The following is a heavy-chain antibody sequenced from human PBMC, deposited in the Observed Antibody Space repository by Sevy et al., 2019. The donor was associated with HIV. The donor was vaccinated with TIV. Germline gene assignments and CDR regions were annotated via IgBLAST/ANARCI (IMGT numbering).Heavy chain of an antibody. J-gene: IGHJ4*02. V-gene: IGHV3-49*04. CDR2: LKSDVYGGTV. D-gene: IGHD6-13*01. Sequence: GSLRLSCTASGFTFGDYCMSWVRQAPGKGLEWVAFLKSDVYGGTVDHAASVRGRFVISRDDSKTIAYLQMNDLKTEDTGVYYCTRWTAAQSIFDYWGQGALVTVSS. CDR3: TRWTAAQSIFDY. CDR1: GFTFGDYC.